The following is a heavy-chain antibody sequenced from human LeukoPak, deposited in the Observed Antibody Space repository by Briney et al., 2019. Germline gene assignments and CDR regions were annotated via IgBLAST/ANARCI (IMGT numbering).Heavy chain of an antibody. CDR3: ATGITMVRGVTYYYYGMDV. V-gene: IGHV1-24*01. Sequence: ASVKLSCKVSGYTLTELSMHWVRQAPGKGLEGLGGFDPVDGETIYAQKFQGRVTMTEDTSTDTAYMELSSLRSEDTAVYYCATGITMVRGVTYYYYGMDVWGKGTTVTVSS. CDR1: GYTLTELS. D-gene: IGHD3-10*01. CDR2: FDPVDGET. J-gene: IGHJ6*04.